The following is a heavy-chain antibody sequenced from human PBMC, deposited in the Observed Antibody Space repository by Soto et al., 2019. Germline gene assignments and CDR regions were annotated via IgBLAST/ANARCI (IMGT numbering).Heavy chain of an antibody. V-gene: IGHV4-59*01. J-gene: IGHJ4*02. Sequence: SETLSLTCTVSGGSISSYYWSWIRQPPGKGLERIGYIYYSGSTNYNPSLKSRVTISVDTSKNQFSLKLSSVTAADTAVYYCARFLLSGSSDYWGQGTLVTVSS. CDR1: GGSISSYY. CDR2: IYYSGST. CDR3: ARFLLSGSSDY. D-gene: IGHD1-26*01.